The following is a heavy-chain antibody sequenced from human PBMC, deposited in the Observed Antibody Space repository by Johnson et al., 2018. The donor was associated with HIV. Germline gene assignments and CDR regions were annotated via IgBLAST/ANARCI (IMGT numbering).Heavy chain of an antibody. CDR2: ISYDGSNK. CDR3: ARDHRPGSSGLSGSLFDI. Sequence: QVQLVESGGGVVQPGRSLRLSCAPSGFTFSTYAIHWIRQAPGKGLEWVAVISYDGSNKNYADSVTGRFTISRDNSKNTLYLQMNSLRTEDTAVYYCARDHRPGSSGLSGSLFDIWGQGTMVTVSS. D-gene: IGHD3-22*01. V-gene: IGHV3-30*04. J-gene: IGHJ3*02. CDR1: GFTFSTYA.